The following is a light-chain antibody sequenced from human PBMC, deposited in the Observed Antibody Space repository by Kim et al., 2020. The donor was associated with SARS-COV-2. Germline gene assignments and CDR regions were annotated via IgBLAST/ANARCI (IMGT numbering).Light chain of an antibody. CDR1: SSNIGKNA. CDR2: YND. V-gene: IGLV1-36*01. J-gene: IGLJ3*02. CDR3: EAWDDSLNGWV. Sequence: QRVTISCSGNSSNIGKNAVNWYQQFPGKAPKLLIYYNDLLPSGVSDRFSGSKSGTSASLAISGLQSEDEADYYCEAWDDSLNGWVFGGGTKLTVL.